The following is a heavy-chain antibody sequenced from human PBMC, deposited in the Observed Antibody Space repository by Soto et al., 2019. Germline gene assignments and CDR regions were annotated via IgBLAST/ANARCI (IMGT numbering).Heavy chain of an antibody. CDR3: AKDGWIRITGTPPYYFDY. CDR2: ISGSGGST. CDR1: GFTFSSYA. V-gene: IGHV3-23*01. Sequence: GGSLRLSCAASGFTFSSYAMSWVRQAPGKGLEWVSAISGSGGSTYYADSGKGRFTISRDNSKNTLYLQLNSLGAEDTAVYYCAKDGWIRITGTPPYYFDYWGQGTLVTVSS. J-gene: IGHJ4*02. D-gene: IGHD1-20*01.